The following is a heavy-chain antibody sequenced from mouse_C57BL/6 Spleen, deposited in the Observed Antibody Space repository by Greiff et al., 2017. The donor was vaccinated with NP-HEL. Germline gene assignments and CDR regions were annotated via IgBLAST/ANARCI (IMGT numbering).Heavy chain of an antibody. J-gene: IGHJ4*01. D-gene: IGHD1-1*01. V-gene: IGHV1-80*01. CDR1: GYAFSSYW. CDR2: IYPGDGDT. CDR3: ARTYGPLYAMDY. Sequence: GGELVKPGASVKISCKASGYAFSSYWMNWVKQRPGKGLEWIGQIYPGDGDTNYNGKFKGKATLTADKSSSTAYMQRSSLTSEDSAVYFCARTYGPLYAMDYWGQGTSVTVSS.